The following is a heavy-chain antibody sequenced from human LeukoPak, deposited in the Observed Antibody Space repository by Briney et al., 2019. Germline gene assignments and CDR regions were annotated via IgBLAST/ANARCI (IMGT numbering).Heavy chain of an antibody. V-gene: IGHV4-59*08. Sequence: PSETLSLTCSVSPGSISRFYWSWIRQAPGKEPEWIGYIFHIGNPNYNPSLRGRVTLSIDTSKNEFSLDLTSVTAADTAVYYCAGTVTTHFAYWGQGALVTVSS. CDR3: AGTVTTHFAY. D-gene: IGHD4-17*01. J-gene: IGHJ4*02. CDR1: PGSISRFY. CDR2: IFHIGNP.